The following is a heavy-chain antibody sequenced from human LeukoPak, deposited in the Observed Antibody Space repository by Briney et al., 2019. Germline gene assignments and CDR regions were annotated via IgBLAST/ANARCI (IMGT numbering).Heavy chain of an antibody. Sequence: GGSLRLSCAASGFTFSNAWMSWVRQAPGKGLEWVGRIKSKTDGGTTDYAAPVKGRFTISRDDSKNTLYLQVNSLKTEDTAVYYCTTYVGTMVRGVITNTHNWGQGTLVTVSS. D-gene: IGHD3-10*01. J-gene: IGHJ4*02. CDR2: IKSKTDGGTT. CDR3: TTYVGTMVRGVITNTHN. CDR1: GFTFSNAW. V-gene: IGHV3-15*01.